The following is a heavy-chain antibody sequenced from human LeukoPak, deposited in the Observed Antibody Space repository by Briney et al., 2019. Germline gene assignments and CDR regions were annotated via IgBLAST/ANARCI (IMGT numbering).Heavy chain of an antibody. Sequence: PSETLSLTCAVYGGSFSGYYWSWIRQPPGKGLEWIGEINHSGSTNYNPSLKSRVTISVDTSKNQFSLKLSSVTAADTAVYYCARGFSCYYDSSGYLALKYWGQGTLVTVSS. D-gene: IGHD3-22*01. J-gene: IGHJ4*02. V-gene: IGHV4-34*01. CDR1: GGSFSGYY. CDR2: INHSGST. CDR3: ARGFSCYYDSSGYLALKY.